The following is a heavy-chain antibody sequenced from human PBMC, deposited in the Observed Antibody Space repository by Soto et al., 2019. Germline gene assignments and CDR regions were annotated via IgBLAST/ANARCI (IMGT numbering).Heavy chain of an antibody. Sequence: SETLSLTCAVSGGSISSGGYSWSWIRQPPGKGLEWIGYIYHSGSTYYNPSLKSRVTISVDRSKNQFSLKLSSVTAADTAVYYYARVWFGELGWFDPWGQGTLVTVSS. CDR3: ARVWFGELGWFDP. J-gene: IGHJ5*02. V-gene: IGHV4-30-2*01. D-gene: IGHD3-10*01. CDR1: GGSISSGGYS. CDR2: IYHSGST.